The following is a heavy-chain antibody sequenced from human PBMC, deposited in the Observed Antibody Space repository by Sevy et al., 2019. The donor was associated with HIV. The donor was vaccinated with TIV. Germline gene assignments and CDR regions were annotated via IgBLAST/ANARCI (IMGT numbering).Heavy chain of an antibody. V-gene: IGHV4-30-2*01. CDR2: IYHTGST. CDR1: GGSISSGDYC. J-gene: IGHJ5*02. Sequence: SETLSLTCAVSGGSISSGDYCWSWIRQPPGGGLEWIRNIYHTGSTYYNPSLKSRVTISVDKSKNLFSLKLTSVAAADTAVYYCARAREWLNWFDPWGQGALVTVSS. CDR3: ARAREWLNWFDP. D-gene: IGHD3-3*01.